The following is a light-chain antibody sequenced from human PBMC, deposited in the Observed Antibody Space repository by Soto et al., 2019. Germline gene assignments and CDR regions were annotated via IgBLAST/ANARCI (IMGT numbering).Light chain of an antibody. CDR1: QSVSSN. Sequence: EIVMTQSPATRSVSPGERGTLSCRASQSVSSNLAWYQQKPGQAPRLLIYGASTRATGIPARFSGSRSGTEFTLTISSLQSEDFVVYYCQQYNNWPWTFGQGTKVEIK. V-gene: IGKV3-15*01. J-gene: IGKJ1*01. CDR2: GAS. CDR3: QQYNNWPWT.